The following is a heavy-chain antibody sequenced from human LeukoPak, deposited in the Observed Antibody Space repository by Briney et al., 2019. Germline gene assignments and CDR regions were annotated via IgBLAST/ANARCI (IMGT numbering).Heavy chain of an antibody. J-gene: IGHJ6*02. CDR1: GFTVSSNY. D-gene: IGHD3-10*01. CDR2: IYSGGST. V-gene: IGHV3-53*04. CDR3: ARAEVTMVRQGMDV. Sequence: GGSLRLSCAASGFTVSSNYMSWVRQAPGKGLEWVSVIYSGGSTYYADSVKGRFTISRHNSKNTLYLQMNSLRAEDTAVYYCARAEVTMVRQGMDVWGQGTTVTVSS.